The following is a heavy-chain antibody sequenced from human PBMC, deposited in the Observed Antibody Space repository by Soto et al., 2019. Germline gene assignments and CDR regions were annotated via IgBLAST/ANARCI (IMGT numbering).Heavy chain of an antibody. J-gene: IGHJ4*02. CDR1: GYCVSSNIAA. Sequence: PSQTLSLTCAISGYCVSSNIAAWDWIIQSPSRGLEWLGRTYYRSKWYTDYAASVRGRITINPDTSENQFTLNLISMTPEDTAVAYCARNLGGPRHSWGQATLVTVSS. CDR2: TYYRSKWYT. V-gene: IGHV6-1*01. CDR3: ARNLGGPRHS. D-gene: IGHD3-16*01.